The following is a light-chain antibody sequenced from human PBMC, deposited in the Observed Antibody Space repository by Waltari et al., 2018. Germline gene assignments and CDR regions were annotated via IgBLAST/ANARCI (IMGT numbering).Light chain of an antibody. J-gene: IGKJ1*01. Sequence: EIVMTQSPATLSVSPGERATLSCRASKRVSSTLAWYQQNPGHAPRLLLYVASPRATGIPARFSGGGSGTEFTLTISSLQSEDFAVYYCQQYNNWPLWTFGQGTKVEIK. CDR1: KRVSST. V-gene: IGKV3-15*01. CDR2: VAS. CDR3: QQYNNWPLWT.